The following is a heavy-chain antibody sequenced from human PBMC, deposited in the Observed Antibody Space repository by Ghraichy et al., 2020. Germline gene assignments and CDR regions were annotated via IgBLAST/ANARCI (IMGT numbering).Heavy chain of an antibody. D-gene: IGHD3-3*01. V-gene: IGHV1-18*04. Sequence: ASVKVSCKASGYTFTSYGISWVRQAPGQGLEWMGWISAYNGNTNYAQKLQGRVTMTTDTSTSTAYMELRSLRSDDTAVYYCARDGGIRVVFHFFDYWGQGTLVTVSS. CDR3: ARDGGIRVVFHFFDY. CDR1: GYTFTSYG. CDR2: ISAYNGNT. J-gene: IGHJ4*02.